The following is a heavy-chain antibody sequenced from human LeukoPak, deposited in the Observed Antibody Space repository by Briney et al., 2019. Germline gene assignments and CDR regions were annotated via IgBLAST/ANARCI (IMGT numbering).Heavy chain of an antibody. V-gene: IGHV4-39*01. D-gene: IGHD3-22*01. Sequence: SGTLSLTCTVSGGSISSSSYYWGWIRQPPGKGLEWIGSIYYSGSTYYNPSLKSRVTISVDTSKNQFSLKLSSVTAADTAVYYCARHDPYDSSGYRLGWYFDLWGRGTLVTVSS. CDR3: ARHDPYDSSGYRLGWYFDL. CDR2: IYYSGST. CDR1: GGSISSSSYY. J-gene: IGHJ2*01.